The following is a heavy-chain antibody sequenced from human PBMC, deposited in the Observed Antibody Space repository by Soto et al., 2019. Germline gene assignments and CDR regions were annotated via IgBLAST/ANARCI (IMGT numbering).Heavy chain of an antibody. V-gene: IGHV1-18*04. CDR1: GYKFTTYG. CDR3: ARGLGTNGLDV. D-gene: IGHD7-27*01. CDR2: ISTYNGNT. J-gene: IGHJ6*02. Sequence: QVQLLQSGAEVKKPGASVKVSCKASGYKFTTYGITWVRQAPGQGLEWLGGISTYNGNTDYAQNLQDRVTMTTETSTITAYLEVRSLTSDDTAVYFCARGLGTNGLDVWGQVTTVTVSS.